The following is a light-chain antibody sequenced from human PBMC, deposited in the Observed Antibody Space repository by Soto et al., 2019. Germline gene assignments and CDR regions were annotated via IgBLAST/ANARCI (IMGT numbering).Light chain of an antibody. J-gene: IGLJ2*01. CDR1: SSDIGSNY. CDR2: RNN. Sequence: QAVVTQPPSASGTPGQRVTISCCGSSSDIGSNYVYWYQQLPGTAPKLLIHRNNQRPSGVPDRFSGSKSGTSGSLAISGLRSEDEADYYCAAWDDSLSGLIFGGGTQLTVL. V-gene: IGLV1-47*01. CDR3: AAWDDSLSGLI.